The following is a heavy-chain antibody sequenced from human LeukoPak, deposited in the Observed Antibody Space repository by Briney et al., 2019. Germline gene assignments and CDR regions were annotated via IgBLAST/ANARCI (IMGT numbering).Heavy chain of an antibody. Sequence: GASVKVSCKASGYTFTGYYMHWVRQAPGQGLEWMGWINPNSGGTNYAQKFQGRVTMTRDTSISTAYMELSRLRSDDTAAYYCARTYYYDSSGYYYGYWGQGTLVTVSS. CDR1: GYTFTGYY. D-gene: IGHD3-22*01. V-gene: IGHV1-2*02. CDR2: INPNSGGT. CDR3: ARTYYYDSSGYYYGY. J-gene: IGHJ4*02.